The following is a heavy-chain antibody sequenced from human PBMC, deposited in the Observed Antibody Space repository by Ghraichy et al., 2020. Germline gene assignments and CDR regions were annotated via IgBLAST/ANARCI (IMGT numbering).Heavy chain of an antibody. Sequence: GGSLRLSCATSGFTFSNYGMAWVRQAPGKGLQWVSGISANGGSTYYADSVKGRLTISRDRSKNTLYLQMNSLRAEDTAIYYCARCRVAVAGMCYFDVWGQGTLVTVSS. CDR1: GFTFSNYG. D-gene: IGHD6-19*01. J-gene: IGHJ4*02. CDR2: ISANGGST. V-gene: IGHV3-23*01. CDR3: ARCRVAVAGMCYFDV.